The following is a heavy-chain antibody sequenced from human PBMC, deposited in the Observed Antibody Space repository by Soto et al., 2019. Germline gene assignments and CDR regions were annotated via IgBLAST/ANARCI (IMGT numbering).Heavy chain of an antibody. CDR1: GYTFTSYD. J-gene: IGHJ6*02. Sequence: GASVKVSCKASGYTFTSYDINWVRQATGQGLEWMGWMNPNSGNTDYAQKFQGRVTMTRNTSISTAYMELSSLRSEDTAVYYCARGLYYYYGLDVWGQGTTVTVSS. CDR2: MNPNSGNT. V-gene: IGHV1-8*01. CDR3: ARGLYYYYGLDV.